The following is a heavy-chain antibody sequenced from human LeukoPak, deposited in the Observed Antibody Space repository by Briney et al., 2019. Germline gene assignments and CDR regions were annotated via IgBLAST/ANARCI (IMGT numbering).Heavy chain of an antibody. CDR1: GYSFSIYG. J-gene: IGHJ4*02. CDR2: ISASDGTT. D-gene: IGHD4-17*01. CDR3: ARCGAAVTTHFSH. Sequence: ASVKVSCKASGYSFSIYGITWARQAPGQGLEYLGWISASDGTTNYAQKVQDRVTMTTDTSTSTAYLELRSLRSEDTAVYYCARCGAAVTTHFSHWGQGTLVTVSS. V-gene: IGHV1-18*01.